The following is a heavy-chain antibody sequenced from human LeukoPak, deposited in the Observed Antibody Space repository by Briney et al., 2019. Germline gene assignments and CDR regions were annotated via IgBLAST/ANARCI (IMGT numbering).Heavy chain of an antibody. J-gene: IGHJ3*02. CDR2: IYYSGST. CDR3: ARLYDAFDI. CDR1: GGSISSYS. Sequence: PSETLSLTCTVSGGSISSYSWSWIRQPPGKGLEWIGYIYYSGSTNYNPSLKSRVTISVDTSKNQFSLKLSSVTAADTAVHYCARLYDAFDIWGQGTMVTVSS. V-gene: IGHV4-59*08.